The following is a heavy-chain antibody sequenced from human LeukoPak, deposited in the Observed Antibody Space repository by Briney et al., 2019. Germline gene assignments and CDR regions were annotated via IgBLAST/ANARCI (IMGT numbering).Heavy chain of an antibody. J-gene: IGHJ3*02. CDR3: ARGPHYGDYVPAFDI. V-gene: IGHV4-4*07. D-gene: IGHD4-17*01. CDR1: GGPIGSYY. Sequence: PSETLSLTXTVSGGPIGSYYWSWIRQPAGKGLEWIGRIYTSGSTNYNPSLKSRVTMSVDTSKNQFSLKLSSVTAADTAVYYCARGPHYGDYVPAFDIWGQGTMVTVSS. CDR2: IYTSGST.